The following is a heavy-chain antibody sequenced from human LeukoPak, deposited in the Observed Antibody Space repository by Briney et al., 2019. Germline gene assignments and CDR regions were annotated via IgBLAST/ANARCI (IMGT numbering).Heavy chain of an antibody. CDR1: GYTFTSYG. CDR3: ARDQVMRTTLAGPNDY. D-gene: IGHD4-11*01. Sequence: ASVKVSCKASGYTFTSYGISWVRQPPGQGLEWMGWISAYNGNTNYAQKLQGRVTMTTDTSTSTAYMELRSLRSDDTAVYYCARDQVMRTTLAGPNDYWGQGTLVTVSS. V-gene: IGHV1-18*01. J-gene: IGHJ4*02. CDR2: ISAYNGNT.